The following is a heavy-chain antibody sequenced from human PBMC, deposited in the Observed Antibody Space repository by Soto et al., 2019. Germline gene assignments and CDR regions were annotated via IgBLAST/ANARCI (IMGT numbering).Heavy chain of an antibody. CDR2: IYHSGST. V-gene: IGHV4-30-2*01. Sequence: QLQLQESGSGLVKPSLTLSLTCAVSGGSISSGGYSWSWIRQPPGKGLEWIGYIYHSGSTYYNPSLKSRVTISVDRSKNQFSLKLSSVTAADTAVYYCAGGPGVARNYWGQGTLVIVSS. CDR1: GGSISSGGYS. CDR3: AGGPGVARNY. J-gene: IGHJ4*02. D-gene: IGHD5-12*01.